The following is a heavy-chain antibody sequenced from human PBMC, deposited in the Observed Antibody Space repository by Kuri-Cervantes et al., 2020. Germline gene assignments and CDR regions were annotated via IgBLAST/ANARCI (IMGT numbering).Heavy chain of an antibody. V-gene: IGHV3-30-3*01. CDR2: ISYEGSNK. J-gene: IGHJ3*01. D-gene: IGHD3-10*01. CDR3: ARDEKGWPYYPDPGGAFDF. CDR1: GFTFGAYA. Sequence: LSLTCAASGFTFGAYAMHWVRQAPGKGLEWVAFISYEGSNKYYADTMKGRFTISRDNSKNTLYLQMNSLRAEDTAVYYCARDEKGWPYYPDPGGAFDFWGQGTMVTVSS.